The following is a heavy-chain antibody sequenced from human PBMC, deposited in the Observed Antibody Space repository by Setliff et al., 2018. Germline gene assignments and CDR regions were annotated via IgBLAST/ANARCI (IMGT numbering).Heavy chain of an antibody. Sequence: PGGSLRLSCAASRFTFSSYYMNWVRQAPGKGLVWVSRINRDGSYTVYADSVEGRFTISRDNAKNTLYLQMNSLGAEDTAVYYCARDSYTSPDYWGQGTLVTVS. CDR1: RFTFSSYY. CDR3: ARDSYTSPDY. D-gene: IGHD6-13*01. J-gene: IGHJ4*02. CDR2: INRDGSYT. V-gene: IGHV3-74*01.